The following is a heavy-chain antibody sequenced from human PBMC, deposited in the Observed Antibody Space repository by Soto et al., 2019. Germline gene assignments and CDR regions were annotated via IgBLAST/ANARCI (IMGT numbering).Heavy chain of an antibody. CDR3: ARLGYCTGTSCYTFDS. V-gene: IGHV5-10-1*01. J-gene: IGHJ4*02. Sequence: PGESLKISCQGSGYSFTSYWIGWVRQRPGKGLEWMGRINPSDSYTTYSPSFQGHVTISTDKSFSTAYLQWSGLKASDTAMHYCARLGYCTGTSCYTFDSWGQGTLVTVSS. CDR1: GYSFTSYW. D-gene: IGHD2-2*02. CDR2: INPSDSYT.